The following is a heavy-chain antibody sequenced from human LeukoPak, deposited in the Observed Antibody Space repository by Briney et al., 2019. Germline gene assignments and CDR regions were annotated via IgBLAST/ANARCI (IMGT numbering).Heavy chain of an antibody. Sequence: SETLSLTCTVSGGSISSGSYYWSWIRQPAGKGLEWIGRIYTSGSTNYNPSLKSRVTISVDTSKNQFSLKLSSVTAADTAVYYCARAPPDYGDPYYFDLWGQGTLVTVSS. V-gene: IGHV4-61*02. D-gene: IGHD4-17*01. J-gene: IGHJ4*02. CDR1: GGSISSGSYY. CDR2: IYTSGST. CDR3: ARAPPDYGDPYYFDL.